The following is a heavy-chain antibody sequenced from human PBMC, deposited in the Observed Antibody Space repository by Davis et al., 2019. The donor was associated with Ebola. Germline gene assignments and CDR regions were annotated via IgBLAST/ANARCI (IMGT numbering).Heavy chain of an antibody. CDR3: AKSQLRSSSSSDWFDP. CDR2: ISYDGSNK. V-gene: IGHV3-30*18. D-gene: IGHD6-6*01. CDR1: GFTVSSNY. Sequence: GESLKISCAASGFTVSSNYMSWVRQAPGKGLEWVAVISYDGSNKYYADSVKGRFTISRDNSKNTLYLQMNSLRAEDTAVYYCAKSQLRSSSSSDWFDPWGQGTLVTVSS. J-gene: IGHJ5*02.